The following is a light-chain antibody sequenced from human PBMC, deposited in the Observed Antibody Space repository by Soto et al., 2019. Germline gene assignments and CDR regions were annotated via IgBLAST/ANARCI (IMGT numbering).Light chain of an antibody. CDR1: QDINNY. CDR2: DAS. Sequence: DIQMTQSPPYLSASVGERVTITCQASQDINNYLNWYQQKPGEAPNLLINDASNLETGVPSRFSGGGSGTDFTFTINNLQPEDIATYYCQQYDNLPLTFGGGTKVEIK. J-gene: IGKJ4*01. V-gene: IGKV1-33*01. CDR3: QQYDNLPLT.